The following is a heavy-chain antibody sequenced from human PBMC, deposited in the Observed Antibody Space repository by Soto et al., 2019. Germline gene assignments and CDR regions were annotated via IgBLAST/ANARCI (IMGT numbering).Heavy chain of an antibody. J-gene: IGHJ4*02. Sequence: EVQLVQSGAEVKKPGESLRISCQGLAYSFTNYWIAWVRQMPGKGLEWMGIIFPGDSDIRYSPSFEGQVTMSADNSISTAYLQWSSLKASDSAIYYCARLLDPYGSRWYVYWGQGTLVTVSS. V-gene: IGHV5-51*03. CDR3: ARLLDPYGSRWYVY. CDR2: IFPGDSDI. D-gene: IGHD6-13*01. CDR1: AYSFTNYW.